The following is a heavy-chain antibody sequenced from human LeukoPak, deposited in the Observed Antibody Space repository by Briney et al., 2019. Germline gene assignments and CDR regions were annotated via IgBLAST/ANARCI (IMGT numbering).Heavy chain of an antibody. CDR3: TCSSSSPTEY. D-gene: IGHD2-2*01. J-gene: IGHJ4*02. CDR2: IRSKANSYAT. Sequence: PGGSLRLSCAASGFTFSGSAMHWVRQASGKRLEWVGRIRSKANSYATAYAASVKGRFAISRDDSKNTAYLQMNSLKTEDTAVYYCTCSSSSPTEYWGQGTLVTVSS. V-gene: IGHV3-73*01. CDR1: GFTFSGSA.